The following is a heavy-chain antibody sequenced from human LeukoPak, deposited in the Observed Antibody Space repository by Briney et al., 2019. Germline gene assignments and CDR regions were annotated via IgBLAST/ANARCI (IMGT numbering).Heavy chain of an antibody. D-gene: IGHD3-22*01. CDR1: GFTFDDYA. V-gene: IGHV3-9*01. Sequence: GRSLRLSCAASGFTFDDYAMHWVRQAPGKGLEWVSGISWNSGSIGYADSVKGRFTISRDNAKNSLYLQMKSLRAEDTALYYCAKDITYYYDSSGYRFDYWGQGTLVTVSS. CDR3: AKDITYYYDSSGYRFDY. J-gene: IGHJ4*02. CDR2: ISWNSGSI.